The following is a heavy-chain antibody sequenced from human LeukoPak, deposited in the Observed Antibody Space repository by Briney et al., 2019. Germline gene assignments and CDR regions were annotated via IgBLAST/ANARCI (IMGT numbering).Heavy chain of an antibody. CDR3: VTRLLWFGEFVD. Sequence: GGSLRLSCAASGFTFSYHWMSWVRQAPGKGLEWVANIKQDGSEKYYVDSVKGRFTISRDNAKNSLYLQMISLRAEDTAVYYCVTRLLWFGEFVDWGQGTLVTVSS. CDR1: GFTFSYHW. CDR2: IKQDGSEK. V-gene: IGHV3-7*01. D-gene: IGHD3-10*01. J-gene: IGHJ4*02.